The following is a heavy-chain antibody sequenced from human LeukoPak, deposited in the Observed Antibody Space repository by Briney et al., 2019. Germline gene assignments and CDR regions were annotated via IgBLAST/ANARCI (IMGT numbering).Heavy chain of an antibody. CDR1: GGSISTSSPYY. CDR3: ARSDYYGSGPYYMDV. Sequence: SETLSLTCTVSGGSISTSSPYYWGWIRQPPGKGLEWIGSIYYSGSTYYNPSLRSRVTMSGDTSKNQFSLKLRSVTAADTAVYYCARSDYYGSGPYYMDVWGKGTTVTVSS. J-gene: IGHJ6*03. V-gene: IGHV4-39*07. D-gene: IGHD3-10*01. CDR2: IYYSGST.